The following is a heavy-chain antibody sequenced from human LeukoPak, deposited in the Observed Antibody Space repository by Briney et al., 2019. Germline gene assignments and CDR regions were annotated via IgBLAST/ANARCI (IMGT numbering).Heavy chain of an antibody. CDR2: INNRGST. J-gene: IGHJ5*02. Sequence: SETLSLTCTVSGGSISGYYWSWVRQPPGKGLGWIGYINNRGSTNYNPSLKRRVTLSVDTSKDQFSLDLSSVTAADTAVYYCARHGHTYGRTVNYFDPWGQGTLVTVSS. D-gene: IGHD5-18*01. V-gene: IGHV4-59*08. CDR3: ARHGHTYGRTVNYFDP. CDR1: GGSISGYY.